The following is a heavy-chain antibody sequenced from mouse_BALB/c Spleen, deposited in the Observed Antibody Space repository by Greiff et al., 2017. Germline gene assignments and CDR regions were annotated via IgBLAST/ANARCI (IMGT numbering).Heavy chain of an antibody. V-gene: IGHV5-9-3*01. Sequence: EVQLVESGGGLVKPGGSLKLSCAASGFTFSSYAMSWVRQTPEKRLEWVATISSGGSYTYYPDSVKGRFTISRDNAKNTLYLQMSSLRSEDTAMYYCARRDGGSSSYWYFDVWGAGTTVTVSS. D-gene: IGHD1-1*01. CDR3: ARRDGGSSSYWYFDV. CDR2: ISSGGSYT. J-gene: IGHJ1*01. CDR1: GFTFSSYA.